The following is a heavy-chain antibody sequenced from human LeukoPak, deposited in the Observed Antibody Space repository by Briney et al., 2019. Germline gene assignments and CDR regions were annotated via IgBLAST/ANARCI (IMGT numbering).Heavy chain of an antibody. CDR3: ARGRRDGYTGYFDY. CDR2: INHSGST. Sequence: SETLSLTCAVYGGSFSGYYWSWIRQPPGKGLEWIGEINHSGSTNYNPSLKSRVTISVDTSKNQFPLKLSSVTAADTAVYYCARGRRDGYTGYFDYWGQGTLVTVSS. D-gene: IGHD5-24*01. V-gene: IGHV4-34*01. J-gene: IGHJ4*02. CDR1: GGSFSGYY.